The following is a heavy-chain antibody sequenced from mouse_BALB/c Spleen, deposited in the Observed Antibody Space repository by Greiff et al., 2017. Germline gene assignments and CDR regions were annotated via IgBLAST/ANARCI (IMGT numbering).Heavy chain of an antibody. Sequence: EVQLQQSGPELVKPGASVKMSCKASGYTFTSYVMHWVKQKPGQGLEWIGYINPYNDGTKYNEKFKGKATLTSDKSSSTAYMELSSLTSEDSAVYYCAREVATYYWYFDVWGAGTTVTVSS. CDR2: INPYNDGT. J-gene: IGHJ1*01. D-gene: IGHD1-1*01. CDR3: AREVATYYWYFDV. V-gene: IGHV1-14*01. CDR1: GYTFTSYV.